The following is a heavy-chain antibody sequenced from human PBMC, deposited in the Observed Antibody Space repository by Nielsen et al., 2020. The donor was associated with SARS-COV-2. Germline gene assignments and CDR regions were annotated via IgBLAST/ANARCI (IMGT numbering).Heavy chain of an antibody. Sequence: GGSLRLSCKASGYNFANYWISWVRQVPGKGLEWMTRIDPSDSYISYSPSFQGHVTISVDKSTSTAYLQWSSLKASDTATYYCARHSDRGRLANIDLDYWGQGTLVTVSS. J-gene: IGHJ4*02. CDR3: ARHSDRGRLANIDLDY. CDR2: IDPSDSYI. CDR1: GYNFANYW. D-gene: IGHD3-10*01. V-gene: IGHV5-10-1*01.